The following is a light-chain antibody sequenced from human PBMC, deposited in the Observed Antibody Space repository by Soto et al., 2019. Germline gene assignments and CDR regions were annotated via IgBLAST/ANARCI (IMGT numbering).Light chain of an antibody. CDR3: QQLNSYPDT. J-gene: IGKJ3*01. CDR1: QDISSY. Sequence: DIQLTQSPSFLSASVGDRVTITCRASQDISSYLAWYQQKPGKAPKLLIYAASTLQSGVPSRFSGSGSGTEFTLTISSLQPEDFATYYCQQLNSYPDTFGPGTKVDIK. V-gene: IGKV1-9*01. CDR2: AAS.